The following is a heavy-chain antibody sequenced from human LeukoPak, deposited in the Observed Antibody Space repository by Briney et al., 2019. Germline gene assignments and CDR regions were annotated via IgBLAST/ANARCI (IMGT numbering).Heavy chain of an antibody. CDR2: IFYTGGEI. J-gene: IGHJ3*02. D-gene: IGHD5-18*01. CDR1: GGSMNSYY. CDR3: ARQPPNTAAFDI. Sequence: PSETLSLTCTVSGGSMNSYYWSWVRQAPGKGLEWIGYIFYTGGEINYNRSLKSRLTISVDTSKNQFSLMLTSVTAADTAVYYCARQPPNTAAFDIWAPGTMVTVS. V-gene: IGHV4-59*08.